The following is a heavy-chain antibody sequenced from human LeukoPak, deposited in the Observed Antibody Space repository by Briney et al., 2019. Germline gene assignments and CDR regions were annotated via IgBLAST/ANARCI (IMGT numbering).Heavy chain of an antibody. CDR3: VRGASGWSLGY. V-gene: IGHV3-7*01. CDR2: IKQDGSEK. J-gene: IGHJ4*02. Sequence: QPGGSLRLSCAASGFTFSSYWMSWVRQAPGKGLEWVANIKQDGSEKYYVDSVKGRFTISRDNAKNSLYLQMNSLRAEDTAVYYCVRGASGWSLGYWGQGTLVTVSS. CDR1: GFTFSSYW. D-gene: IGHD6-19*01.